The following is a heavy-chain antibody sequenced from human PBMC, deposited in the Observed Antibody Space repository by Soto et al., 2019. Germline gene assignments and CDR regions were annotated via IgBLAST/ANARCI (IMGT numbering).Heavy chain of an antibody. V-gene: IGHV4-30-4*01. CDR2: IYHSDST. D-gene: IGHD6-13*01. CDR1: GDSISRGVRY. CDR3: ARASRVNWFGP. J-gene: IGHJ5*02. Sequence: SETLSLTCTVSGDSISRGVRYWRWIRQPPGKGLEWIGYIYHSDSTFYNPSLKSRVTISVDTSKNQFSLKLSSVTAADTAVYYCARASRVNWFGPWGQGTLVTVPS.